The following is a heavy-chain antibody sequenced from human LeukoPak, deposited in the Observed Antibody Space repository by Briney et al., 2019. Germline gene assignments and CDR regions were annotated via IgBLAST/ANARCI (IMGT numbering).Heavy chain of an antibody. J-gene: IGHJ6*03. D-gene: IGHD3-3*01. CDR3: AKGGRFLEWLPPYYYYYYYMDV. CDR2: SNPNTGGT. V-gene: IGHV1-2*02. CDR1: GYTFTDYY. Sequence: ASVKVSCKASGYTFTDYYIHWVRQAPGQGLEWMGWSNPNTGGTTTAPKFQDRVSMTRDPSISTAHMKLTRLTSDDTAVYYCAKGGRFLEWLPPYYYYYYYMDVWGKGTTVTVSS.